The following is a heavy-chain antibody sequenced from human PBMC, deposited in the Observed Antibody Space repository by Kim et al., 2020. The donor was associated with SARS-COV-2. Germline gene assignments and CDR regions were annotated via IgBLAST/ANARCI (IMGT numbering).Heavy chain of an antibody. CDR1: GYSFTSYW. D-gene: IGHD3-10*01. CDR3: ARLGLTGGREVRGVIFKYYYYYGMDV. CDR2: IYPGDSDT. V-gene: IGHV5-51*01. Sequence: GESLKISCKGSGYSFTSYWIGWVRQMPGKGLEWMGIIYPGDSDTRYSPSFQGQVTISADKSISTAYLQWSSLKASDTAMYYCARLGLTGGREVRGVIFKYYYYYGMDVWGQGTTVTVSS. J-gene: IGHJ6*02.